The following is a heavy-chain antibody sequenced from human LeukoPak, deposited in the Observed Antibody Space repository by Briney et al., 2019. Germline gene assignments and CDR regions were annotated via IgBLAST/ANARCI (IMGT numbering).Heavy chain of an antibody. CDR2: ISAYKGNT. J-gene: IGHJ4*02. Sequence: ASVKVSCMASGYTFTSYGISWVRQAPGRGREWMGWISAYKGNTNYAQKLQGRVTMTTDTSTSTAYMELRSLRSDDTAVYYCARSPLSYGDYDEFDYWGQGTLVTVSS. CDR3: ARSPLSYGDYDEFDY. CDR1: GYTFTSYG. V-gene: IGHV1-18*01. D-gene: IGHD4-17*01.